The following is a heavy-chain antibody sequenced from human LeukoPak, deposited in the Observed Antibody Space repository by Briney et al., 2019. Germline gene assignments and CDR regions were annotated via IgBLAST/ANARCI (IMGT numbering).Heavy chain of an antibody. CDR3: ARKDGVDY. Sequence: GGSLRLSCVASGFTFSSSWMSWVRRAPGKGLEWVANINQDGSEKYYVDSVRGRFTISRDNAKNSLYLQMNSLRAEDTAVYYCARKDGVDYWGQGTLVTVSS. CDR1: GFTFSSSW. D-gene: IGHD2-15*01. V-gene: IGHV3-7*01. J-gene: IGHJ4*02. CDR2: INQDGSEK.